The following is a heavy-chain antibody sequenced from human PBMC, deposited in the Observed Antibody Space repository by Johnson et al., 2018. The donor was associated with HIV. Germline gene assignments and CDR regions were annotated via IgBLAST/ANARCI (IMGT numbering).Heavy chain of an antibody. CDR1: GFTFSSYA. CDR3: ARESTEAFDI. V-gene: IGHV3-30-3*01. D-gene: IGHD1-14*01. J-gene: IGHJ3*02. Sequence: QVHLVESGGGVVQPGRSLRLSCAASGFTFSSYAMHWVRQAPGKGLEWVAVISYDGSNKYYADSVKGRFTISRDNSKNTLYLQMNSLRAEDTAVYYCARESTEAFDIWGQGTMVTVSS. CDR2: ISYDGSNK.